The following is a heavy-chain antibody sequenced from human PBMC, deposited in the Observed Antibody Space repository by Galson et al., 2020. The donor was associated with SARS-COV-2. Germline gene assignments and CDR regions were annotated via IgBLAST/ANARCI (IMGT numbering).Heavy chain of an antibody. CDR2: ISYDGTTI. D-gene: IGHD3-22*01. V-gene: IGHV3-30*04. CDR1: GFTFSSSA. J-gene: IGHJ4*02. Sequence: GGSLRLSCAASGFTFSSSAMHWVRQAPGKGLEWVAIISYDGTTIYKSDSVKGRFTISRDISKNILYLQMNRLRPEDTGVYYCARETDDDSSSWYDYWGKGTLVTVSP. CDR3: ARETDDDSSSWYDY.